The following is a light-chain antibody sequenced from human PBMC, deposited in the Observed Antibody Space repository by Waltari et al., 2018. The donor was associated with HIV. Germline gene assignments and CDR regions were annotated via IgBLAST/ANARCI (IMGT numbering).Light chain of an antibody. CDR2: DVS. CDR3: SSYTSSSTLGGYV. CDR1: SSDVGGYNY. Sequence: QSALTQPASVSGSPGQSITISCTGTSSDVGGYNYVSWYQQHPGKAPKLMIYDVSNRPPGVSNRFSGSKSGNTASLTISGLQAEDEADYYCSSYTSSSTLGGYVFGTGTKVTVL. J-gene: IGLJ1*01. V-gene: IGLV2-14*03.